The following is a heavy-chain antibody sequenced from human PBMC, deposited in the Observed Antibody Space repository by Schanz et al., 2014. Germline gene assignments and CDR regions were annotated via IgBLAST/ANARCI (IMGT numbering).Heavy chain of an antibody. CDR2: ISPYNGNT. D-gene: IGHD6-19*01. J-gene: IGHJ4*02. Sequence: QILLVQPGPEVKKPGASVKVSCKASGYTFTSYGISWVRQAPGQGLEWMGWISPYNGNTNYAQKRQGRVTMTTDTSTSTAYMELRSLRSDDTAVYYCARGGYSSGWYDRDIAHFDYWGQGTLVTVSS. CDR1: GYTFTSYG. CDR3: ARGGYSSGWYDRDIAHFDY. V-gene: IGHV1-18*01.